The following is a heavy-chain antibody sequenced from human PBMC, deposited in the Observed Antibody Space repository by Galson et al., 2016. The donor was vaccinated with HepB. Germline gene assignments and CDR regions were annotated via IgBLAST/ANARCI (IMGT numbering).Heavy chain of an antibody. CDR1: EFNFKSYA. CDR3: VSESRWRARSHSIRMDV. J-gene: IGHJ6*02. V-gene: IGHV3-30*03. D-gene: IGHD4-23*01. Sequence: SLRLSCALSEFNFKSYALHWVRRAPDKGLEWVASMSYTGVTVTYSDSVKGRFAFARDYSRNSLYLQMNTLRPDDTAVYYCVSESRWRARSHSIRMDVWGQGTTVIV. CDR2: MSYTGVTV.